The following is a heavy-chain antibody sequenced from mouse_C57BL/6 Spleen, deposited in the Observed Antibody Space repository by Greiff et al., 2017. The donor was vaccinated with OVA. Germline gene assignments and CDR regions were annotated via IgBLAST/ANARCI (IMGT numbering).Heavy chain of an antibody. Sequence: EVKLVESGGGLVQSGRSLRLSCATSGFTFSDFYMEWVRQAPGKGLEWIAASRNKANDYTTEYSASVKGRFIVSRDTSQSILYLQMNALRAEDTAIYYCARGANWDDWYFDVWGTGTTVTVSS. CDR1: GFTFSDFY. CDR2: SRNKANDYTT. J-gene: IGHJ1*03. D-gene: IGHD4-1*01. V-gene: IGHV7-1*01. CDR3: ARGANWDDWYFDV.